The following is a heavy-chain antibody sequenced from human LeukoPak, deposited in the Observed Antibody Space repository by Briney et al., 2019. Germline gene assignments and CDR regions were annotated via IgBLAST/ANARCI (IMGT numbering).Heavy chain of an antibody. CDR3: ARHQGLHYYYYGMDV. V-gene: IGHV4-61*05. CDR2: IYYSGST. J-gene: IGHJ6*02. Sequence: TPSETLSLTCTVSGGSISSSSYYWGWIRQPPGKGLEWIGYIYYSGSTNYNPSLKSRVTISVDTSKNQFSLKLSSVTAADTAVYYCARHQGLHYYYYGMDVWSQGTTVTVSS. CDR1: GGSISSSSYY.